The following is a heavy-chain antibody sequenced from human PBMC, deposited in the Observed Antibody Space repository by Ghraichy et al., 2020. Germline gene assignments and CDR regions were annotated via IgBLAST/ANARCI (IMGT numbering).Heavy chain of an antibody. CDR1: GGTFSSYA. CDR3: ARDGFQRPAAAANWFDP. D-gene: IGHD2-2*01. CDR2: IIPILGIA. V-gene: IGHV1-69*04. J-gene: IGHJ5*02. Sequence: AVKVSCKASGGTFSSYAISWVRQAPGQGLEWMGRIIPILGIANYAQKFQGRVTITADKSTSTAYMELSSLRSEDTAVYYCARDGFQRPAAAANWFDPWGQGTLVTVSS.